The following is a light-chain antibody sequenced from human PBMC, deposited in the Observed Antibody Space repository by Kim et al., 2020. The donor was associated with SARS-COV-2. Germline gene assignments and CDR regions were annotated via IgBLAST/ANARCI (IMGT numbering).Light chain of an antibody. V-gene: IGKV1-39*01. CDR1: QSISSY. CDR3: QQSYSTPST. Sequence: ASVGDRVTITCRASQSISSYLNWYQQKPGKAPKLLIYAASSLQSGVPSRFSGSGSGTDFTLTISSLQPEDFATYYCQQSYSTPSTFGQGTKVDIK. J-gene: IGKJ1*01. CDR2: AAS.